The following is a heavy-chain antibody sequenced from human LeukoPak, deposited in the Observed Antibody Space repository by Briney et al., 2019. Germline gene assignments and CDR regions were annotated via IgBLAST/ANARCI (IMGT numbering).Heavy chain of an antibody. CDR3: ARDAGNSGYGCDL. V-gene: IGHV3-69-1*01. D-gene: IGHD5-12*01. CDR2: IRSSSET. CDR1: EFTFSNYW. J-gene: IGHJ5*02. Sequence: GGSLRLSCAASEFTFSNYWMSWVRQAPGKGLEWVSHIRSSSETFYADSVKGRFTISRDNARNSLYLQMNNLRGEDTAIYYCARDAGNSGYGCDLWGQGTLVTVSS.